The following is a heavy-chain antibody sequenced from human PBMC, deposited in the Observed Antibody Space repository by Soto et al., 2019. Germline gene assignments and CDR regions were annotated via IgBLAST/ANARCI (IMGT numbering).Heavy chain of an antibody. V-gene: IGHV3-74*01. CDR2: IDKVGTDS. J-gene: IGHJ6*03. CDR1: EFTFSGRS. D-gene: IGHD3-10*01. Sequence: EVQLVESGGGLVQPGGSLRLSCAASEFTFSGRSVHWVRQAPGKGLVWVSGIDKVGTDSTYADSVKGRFTSSRDNAKNTVYLKMNILRVEDTAVYYCARGWFGPDVWGKGTTVTVSS. CDR3: ARGWFGPDV.